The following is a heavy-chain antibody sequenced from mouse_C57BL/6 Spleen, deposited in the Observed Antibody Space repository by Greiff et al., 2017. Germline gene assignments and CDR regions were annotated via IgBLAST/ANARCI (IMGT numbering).Heavy chain of an antibody. V-gene: IGHV1-69*01. Sequence: QVQLQQPGAELVMPGASVKLSCKASGYPFTSYWMHWVKQRPGQGLEWIGEIDPSDSYTNYNQKFKGKSTLTVDKSSSTAYMQLNSLTAEDSAVYYVERSHGSSSYYAMDYWGQGTSVTVSS. J-gene: IGHJ4*01. CDR2: IDPSDSYT. D-gene: IGHD1-1*01. CDR1: GYPFTSYW. CDR3: ERSHGSSSYYAMDY.